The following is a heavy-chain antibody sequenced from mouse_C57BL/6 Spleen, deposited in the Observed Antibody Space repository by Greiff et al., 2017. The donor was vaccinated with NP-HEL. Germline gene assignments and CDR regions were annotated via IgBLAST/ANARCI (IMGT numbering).Heavy chain of an antibody. CDR2: IDPSDSYT. Sequence: QVQLQQPGAELVKPGASVKLSCKASGYTFTSYWMQWVKQRPGQGLEWIGEIDPSDSYTNYNQKFKGKATLTVDTSSSTAYMQLSSLTSEDSAVYYCARRGGNYLWYFDVWGTGTTVTVSS. J-gene: IGHJ1*03. V-gene: IGHV1-50*01. CDR1: GYTFTSYW. CDR3: ARRGGNYLWYFDV. D-gene: IGHD2-1*01.